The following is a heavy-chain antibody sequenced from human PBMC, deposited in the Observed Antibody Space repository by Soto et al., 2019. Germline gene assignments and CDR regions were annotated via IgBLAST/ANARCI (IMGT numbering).Heavy chain of an antibody. J-gene: IGHJ4*02. CDR2: IYYSGST. V-gene: IGHV4-31*03. D-gene: IGHD6-13*01. CDR3: ATCIAAAGQPFDY. CDR1: GGSISSGGYY. Sequence: SETLSLTCTVSGGSISSGGYYWSWIRQHPGKGLEWIGYIYYSGSTYYNPSLKSRVTISVDTSKNQFSLKLSSVTAADTAVYYCATCIAAAGQPFDYWGQGTLVTVSS.